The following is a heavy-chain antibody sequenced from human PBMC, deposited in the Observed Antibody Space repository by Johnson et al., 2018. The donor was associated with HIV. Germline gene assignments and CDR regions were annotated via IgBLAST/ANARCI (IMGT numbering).Heavy chain of an antibody. V-gene: IGHV3-64*01. CDR2: ISTNGFLT. CDR3: ARDLSGSSTVLSHAFDI. CDR1: GFTFSNYA. J-gene: IGHJ3*02. Sequence: VQLVESGGGLVQPGGSVRLSCAASGFTFSNYAMHWVRQAPGKGLEYVSAISTNGFLTYYANSVKGRFTISRDNSKNTLFLQMGSLRPEDMAVYYCARDLSGSSTVLSHAFDIWGQGTMVTVSS. D-gene: IGHD1-26*01.